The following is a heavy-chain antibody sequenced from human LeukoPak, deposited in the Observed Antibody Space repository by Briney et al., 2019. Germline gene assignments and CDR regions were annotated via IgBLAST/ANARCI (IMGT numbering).Heavy chain of an antibody. CDR2: IYYSGST. V-gene: IGHV4-39*07. Sequence: SETLSLTCSVSGDSISTSSSYWGWIRQPPGKGLEWIGSIYYSGSTNYNPSLKSRVTISVDTSKNQFSLKLSSVTAADTAVYYCAREARLIDAFDIWGQGTMVTVSS. J-gene: IGHJ3*02. D-gene: IGHD3-16*01. CDR3: AREARLIDAFDI. CDR1: GDSISTSSSY.